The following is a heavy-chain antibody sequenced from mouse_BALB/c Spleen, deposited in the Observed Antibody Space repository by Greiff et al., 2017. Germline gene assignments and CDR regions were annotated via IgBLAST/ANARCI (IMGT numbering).Heavy chain of an antibody. J-gene: IGHJ4*01. CDR2: ISSGGST. CDR1: GFTFSSYA. D-gene: IGHD2-3*01. V-gene: IGHV5-6-5*01. CDR3: ARNPDGYYAMDY. Sequence: EVKLVESGGGLVKPGGSLKLSCAASGFTFSSYAMSWVRQTPEKRLEWVASISSGGSTYYPDSVKGRFTISRDNDRNILYLQMSSLRSEDTAMYYCARNPDGYYAMDYWGQGTSVTVSA.